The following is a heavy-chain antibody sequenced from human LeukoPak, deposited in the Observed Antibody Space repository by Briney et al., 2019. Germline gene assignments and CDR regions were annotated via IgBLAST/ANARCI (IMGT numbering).Heavy chain of an antibody. CDR3: ARQDYSSSEGLHYFDY. D-gene: IGHD6-19*01. V-gene: IGHV4-39*01. J-gene: IGHJ4*02. CDR1: GGSISSSSYY. Sequence: SETLSLTCTVSGGSISSSSYYWGWIRQPPGKGLEWIGSMFYSGSTYYNPSLKSRVTISVDTSKNQFSLKLSSVTAADTAVYYCARQDYSSSEGLHYFDYWGQGTLVTVSS. CDR2: MFYSGST.